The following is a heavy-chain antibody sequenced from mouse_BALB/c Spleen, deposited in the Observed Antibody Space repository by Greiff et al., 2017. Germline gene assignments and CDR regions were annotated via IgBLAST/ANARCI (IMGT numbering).Heavy chain of an antibody. CDR3: TRRYYVLFAMDY. Sequence: DVQLQESGGGLVQPGGSMKLSCVASGFTFSNYWMNWVRQSPEKGLEWVAEIRLKSNNYATHYAESVKGRFTISRDDSKSSVYLQMNNLRAEDTGIYYCTRRYYVLFAMDYWGQGTSVTVSS. D-gene: IGHD1-1*01. J-gene: IGHJ4*01. CDR1: GFTFSNYW. V-gene: IGHV6-6*02. CDR2: IRLKSNNYAT.